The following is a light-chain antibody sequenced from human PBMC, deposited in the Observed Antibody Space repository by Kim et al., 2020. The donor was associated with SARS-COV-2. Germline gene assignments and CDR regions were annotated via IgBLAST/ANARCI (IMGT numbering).Light chain of an antibody. CDR1: SLRTYY. V-gene: IGLV3-19*01. CDR3: NSRDKSGDHVV. J-gene: IGLJ2*01. Sequence: ALGQTVRITCHGDSLRTYYASWYQQKPGQAPILVIYGKNNRPSGIPDRFSGSSSGNTASLTVTGAQAVDEADYYCNSRDKSGDHVVFGGGTKLIVL. CDR2: GKN.